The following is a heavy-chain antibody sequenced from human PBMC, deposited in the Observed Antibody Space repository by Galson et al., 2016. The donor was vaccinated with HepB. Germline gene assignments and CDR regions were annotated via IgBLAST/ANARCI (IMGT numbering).Heavy chain of an antibody. V-gene: IGHV1-2*02. Sequence: SVKVSCKASGYTFTGYYMHWVRQAPGQGLEWMGWINPNSGDTNYAQKFQGRVTMTMDTSISTAYMELGRLTSDDTAVYYCARIASLAFDFWGQGTMVTVSS. J-gene: IGHJ3*01. D-gene: IGHD2-21*01. CDR1: GYTFTGYY. CDR3: ARIASLAFDF. CDR2: INPNSGDT.